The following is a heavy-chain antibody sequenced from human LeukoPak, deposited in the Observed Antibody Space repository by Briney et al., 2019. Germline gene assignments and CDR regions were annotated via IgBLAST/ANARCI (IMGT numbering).Heavy chain of an antibody. D-gene: IGHD1-26*01. Sequence: GASVKVSCKASGYTFTSYAMHWVRQAPGQRLEWMGWSNAGNGNTKYSQEFQGRVTITRDTSASTAYMELSSLRSEDMAVYYCARGAYAKEELAPPGWDYWGQGTLVTVSS. CDR1: GYTFTSYA. V-gene: IGHV1-3*02. J-gene: IGHJ4*02. CDR3: ARGAYAKEELAPPGWDY. CDR2: SNAGNGNT.